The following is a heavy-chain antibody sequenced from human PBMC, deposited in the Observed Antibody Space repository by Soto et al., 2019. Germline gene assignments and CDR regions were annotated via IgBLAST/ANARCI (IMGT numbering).Heavy chain of an antibody. J-gene: IGHJ4*02. CDR3: AKSSPGYRPFYYFDY. CDR2: ISGSGGST. CDR1: GFTFNSYA. V-gene: IGHV3-23*01. Sequence: GGSLRLSCAASGFTFNSYAMTWVRQPPGKGLEWVSTISGSGGSTYYADSVKGRFTISRDNSKNTLYLQMNSLRAEDTAVYYCAKSSPGYRPFYYFDYWGQGTLVTVSS. D-gene: IGHD1-1*01.